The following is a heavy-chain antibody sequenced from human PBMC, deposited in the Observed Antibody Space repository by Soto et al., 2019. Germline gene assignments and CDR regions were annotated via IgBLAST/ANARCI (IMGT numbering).Heavy chain of an antibody. CDR3: AGGDATTLGGTKSFVMDV. CDR2: IIPVFGTA. CDR1: GGSLTNYG. V-gene: IGHV1-69*12. Sequence: QVQLVQSGAEVKKPGSSVKVSCKASGGSLTNYGVSWVRQAPGQGLEWMGGIIPVFGTANYAQKFQGRVSGAADESNSPVLMDVRSMRSEDTAVYYCAGGDATTLGGTKSFVMDVWGQGTTVTVSS. J-gene: IGHJ6*02. D-gene: IGHD2-8*01.